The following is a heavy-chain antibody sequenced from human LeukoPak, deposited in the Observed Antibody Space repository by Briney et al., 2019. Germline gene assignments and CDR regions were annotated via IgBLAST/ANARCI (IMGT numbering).Heavy chain of an antibody. V-gene: IGHV3-49*03. D-gene: IGHD2-2*02. J-gene: IGHJ6*03. CDR2: IRTKAYAGAT. CDR3: TRPFCTRTSCYRAYFYYYMDV. CDR1: GFTFGDYG. Sequence: GGSLRLSCTTSGFTFGDYGVSWFRQAPGKGLEWVGFIRTKAYAGATEYAASVEGRFTISRDDSKSIAYLQMDSLKTEDTAVYYCTRPFCTRTSCYRAYFYYYMDVWGKGTTVSVPS.